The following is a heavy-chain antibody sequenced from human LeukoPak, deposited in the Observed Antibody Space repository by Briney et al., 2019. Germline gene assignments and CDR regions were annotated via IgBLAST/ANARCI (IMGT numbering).Heavy chain of an antibody. CDR1: GFTFSTYW. CDR2: IKQDGSEK. Sequence: GGSLRLSCAASGFTFSTYWMSWVRQAPGKRLEWVANIKQDGSEKYYVDSVRGRFTISRDNAKNSLYLQMNSLRAEDTAVYYCAKVFSAPPTLDYWGQGTLVTVSS. J-gene: IGHJ4*02. D-gene: IGHD3-10*02. V-gene: IGHV3-7*03. CDR3: AKVFSAPPTLDY.